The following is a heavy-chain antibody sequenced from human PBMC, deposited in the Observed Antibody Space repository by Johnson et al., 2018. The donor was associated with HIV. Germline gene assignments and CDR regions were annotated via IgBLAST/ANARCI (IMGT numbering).Heavy chain of an antibody. CDR1: GFTFSSYW. CDR2: IKQDGSEK. J-gene: IGHJ3*02. Sequence: EVQLVESGGCLVQPGGSLRLSCAASGFTFSSYWMSWVRQAPGKGLEWVVNIKQDGSEKYYVDSVKGRFTISRDNAKNSLYLQMNSLRAEDTAVYYCARALYYYDRGDAFDIWGQGTMVTVSS. D-gene: IGHD3-22*01. CDR3: ARALYYYDRGDAFDI. V-gene: IGHV3-7*01.